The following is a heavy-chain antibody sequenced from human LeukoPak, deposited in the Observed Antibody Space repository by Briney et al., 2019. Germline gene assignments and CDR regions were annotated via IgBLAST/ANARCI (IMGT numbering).Heavy chain of an antibody. Sequence: GGSLRLSCAASGFTFSSYAMGWVSQAPGKGLEWVSAISGSGGSTYYADSVKGRFTIPRDNSKNTLYLQMNSLRAEDTAVYYCANGAVAGTRAPYYYGMDVWGQGTTVTVSS. J-gene: IGHJ6*02. V-gene: IGHV3-23*01. CDR2: ISGSGGST. CDR1: GFTFSSYA. CDR3: ANGAVAGTRAPYYYGMDV. D-gene: IGHD6-19*01.